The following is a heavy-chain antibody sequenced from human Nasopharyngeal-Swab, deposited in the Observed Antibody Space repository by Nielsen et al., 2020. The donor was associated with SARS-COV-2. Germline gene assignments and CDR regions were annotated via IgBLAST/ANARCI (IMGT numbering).Heavy chain of an antibody. J-gene: IGHJ2*01. CDR1: RFTFSNYG. Sequence: GGSLRLSCAAPRFTFSNYGMHWVRQAPGKGLEWVALIWYDGSNKYYADSVKGRFTISRDNSKNTLYLQMNSLRAEDTAVYYCARGGWLQIITYFDLWGRGTLVTVSS. D-gene: IGHD5-24*01. CDR2: IWYDGSNK. V-gene: IGHV3-33*01. CDR3: ARGGWLQIITYFDL.